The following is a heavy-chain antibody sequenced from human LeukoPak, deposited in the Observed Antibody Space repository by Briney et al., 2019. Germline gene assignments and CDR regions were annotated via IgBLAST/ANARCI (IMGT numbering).Heavy chain of an antibody. Sequence: GGSLRLSCAASGFTFSSYWMSWVRQAPGKGLEWVANIKQDGSEKYYVDSVKGRFTISRDNAKNSLYLQMNSLRAEDTAVYYCARERDPGYFDYWGQGTLVTVSA. V-gene: IGHV3-7*01. CDR1: GFTFSSYW. CDR3: ARERDPGYFDY. J-gene: IGHJ4*02. CDR2: IKQDGSEK.